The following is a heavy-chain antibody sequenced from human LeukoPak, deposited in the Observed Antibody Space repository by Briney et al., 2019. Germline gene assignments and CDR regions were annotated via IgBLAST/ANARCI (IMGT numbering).Heavy chain of an antibody. D-gene: IGHD3-22*01. V-gene: IGHV3-33*01. Sequence: TGGSLRPSCAASGFTLSSYGMHWVRQAPGKGLEWAAVIWYDGSNRYYVDSVKGRFTISRDNSKNTLYLQMNSLRAEDTAVYYCARRSNYDSSNYYYGMYVWGQGTTVTVSS. CDR1: GFTLSSYG. J-gene: IGHJ6*02. CDR2: IWYDGSNR. CDR3: ARRSNYDSSNYYYGMYV.